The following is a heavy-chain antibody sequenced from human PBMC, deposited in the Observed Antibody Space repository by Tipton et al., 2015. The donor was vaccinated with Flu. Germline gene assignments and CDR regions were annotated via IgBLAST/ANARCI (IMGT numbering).Heavy chain of an antibody. V-gene: IGHV4-61*09. J-gene: IGHJ3*02. D-gene: IGHD4-17*01. Sequence: TLSLTCNVSGASISRSGYYLRWIRQPAGKGLEWIGNVRQAGSPYYNPSLRSRLTISLDRPKNQFSLRLTSVTAADTAMYYCARGDYGDYDHEADGFDIWGQGTLVTVSA. CDR2: VRQAGSP. CDR3: ARGDYGDYDHEADGFDI. CDR1: GASISRSGYY.